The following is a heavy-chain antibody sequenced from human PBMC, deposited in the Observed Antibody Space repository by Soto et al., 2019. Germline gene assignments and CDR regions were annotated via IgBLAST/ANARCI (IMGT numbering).Heavy chain of an antibody. CDR1: GYTFTSYY. Sequence: VASVKVSCKASGYTFTSYYMHWVRQAPGLGLEWMGIINPSGGSTSYAQKFQGRVTMTRDTSTSTVYMELSSLRSEDTAVYYCARDNLSYQLWNYGMDVWGQGTTVTVSS. CDR3: ARDNLSYQLWNYGMDV. D-gene: IGHD2-2*01. V-gene: IGHV1-46*01. CDR2: INPSGGST. J-gene: IGHJ6*02.